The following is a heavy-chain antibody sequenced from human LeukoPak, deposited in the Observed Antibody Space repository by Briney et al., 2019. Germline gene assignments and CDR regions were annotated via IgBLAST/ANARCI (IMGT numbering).Heavy chain of an antibody. CDR2: INPSGGST. J-gene: IGHJ4*02. CDR3: ARVRSYYDSSGYYGY. V-gene: IGHV1-46*01. D-gene: IGHD3-22*01. Sequence: ASVKVSCKASGYTFTSYYMHWVRQAPGQGLEWMGIINPSGGSTSYAQKFQGRVTMTRDMSTSTVYMELSSLRSEDTAVYYCARVRSYYDSSGYYGYWGQGTLVTVSS. CDR1: GYTFTSYY.